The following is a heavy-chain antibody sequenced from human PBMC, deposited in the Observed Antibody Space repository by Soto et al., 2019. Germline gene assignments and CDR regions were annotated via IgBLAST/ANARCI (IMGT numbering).Heavy chain of an antibody. V-gene: IGHV1-69*01. Sequence: QVHLVQSGAEVKKPGSSVKVSCKASGGAFGSYSISWVQQSPGQGLEWMGGIIPFFGTKYYAQKFRGRVTITAGESTSTVYMELNGLRSDDTAIYYCANYSGTSWIGPWGQGTLVTVSS. J-gene: IGHJ5*02. D-gene: IGHD6-19*01. CDR2: IIPFFGTK. CDR3: ANYSGTSWIGP. CDR1: GGAFGSYS.